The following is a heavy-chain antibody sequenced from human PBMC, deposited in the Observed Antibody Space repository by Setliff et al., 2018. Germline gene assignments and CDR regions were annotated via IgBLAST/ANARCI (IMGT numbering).Heavy chain of an antibody. V-gene: IGHV3-15*01. D-gene: IGHD6-19*01. CDR3: PKDSLSGWSAVDY. CDR1: GFTFSAAW. J-gene: IGHJ4*02. Sequence: PGGSLRLSCAASGFTFSAAWMTWLRLGPGKGLEWVALIKGPGATDYSASVKDRFTISRDDSKNTLYLQMNSLRPEDTAVYYCPKDSLSGWSAVDYWGQGTLVTVSS. CDR2: IKGPGAT.